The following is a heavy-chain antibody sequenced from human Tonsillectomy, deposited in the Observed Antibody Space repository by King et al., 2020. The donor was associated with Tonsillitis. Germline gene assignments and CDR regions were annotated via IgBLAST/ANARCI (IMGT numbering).Heavy chain of an antibody. CDR1: GFTFINFD. Sequence: DVQLVESGGGLVKPGGSLRLSCATSGFTFINFDMNWVRQAPGEGLEWVSSISGNGKYIHYADSVKVRFTISRDNAEKSLHLQMNSLRAEDTAVYYCAKDKGAVYYDNGRGSFDIWGQGTMVTVSS. CDR3: AKDKGAVYYDNGRGSFDI. V-gene: IGHV3-21*01. CDR2: ISGNGKYI. D-gene: IGHD3-22*01. J-gene: IGHJ3*02.